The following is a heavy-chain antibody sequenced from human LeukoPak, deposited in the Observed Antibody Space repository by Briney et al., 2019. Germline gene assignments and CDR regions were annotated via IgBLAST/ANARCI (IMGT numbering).Heavy chain of an antibody. V-gene: IGHV3-23*01. Sequence: GGSLRLSCAASGFTFSSYAMSWVRQAPGKGLEWVSAISGSGGSTYYADSVKGRFTISRDNSKNTLYLQMNSLRAEDTAVYYCAKGNGGNSGEYFYYGMDVWGQGTTVTVSS. CDR3: AKGNGGNSGEYFYYGMDV. CDR2: ISGSGGST. CDR1: GFTFSSYA. D-gene: IGHD4-23*01. J-gene: IGHJ6*02.